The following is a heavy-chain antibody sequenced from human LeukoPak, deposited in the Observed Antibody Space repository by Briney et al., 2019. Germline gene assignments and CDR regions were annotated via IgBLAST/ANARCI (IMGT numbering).Heavy chain of an antibody. CDR1: GYTFTSYV. J-gene: IGHJ5*02. D-gene: IGHD2-2*01. Sequence: ASVKVSCKASGYTFTSYVINWVRQATGQGLEWMGWMNPNSGNTGYAQKFQGRVTMTRNTSISTAYMELSSLRSEDTAVYYCARGRPVVVLNNWFDPWGQGTLVTVSS. CDR2: MNPNSGNT. V-gene: IGHV1-8*01. CDR3: ARGRPVVVLNNWFDP.